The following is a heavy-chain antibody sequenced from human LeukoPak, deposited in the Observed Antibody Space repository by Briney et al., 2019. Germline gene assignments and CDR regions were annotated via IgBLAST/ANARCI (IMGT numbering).Heavy chain of an antibody. J-gene: IGHJ4*02. Sequence: RASVKVSCKASGYSFTSYAMHWVRQALGQRPEWMGWINVDSGNTKYSEKFQDRVTITRDTSAGTAYVELSRLSSEDTAIYYCARARNVLRYFDWSYWGQGTLVTVSS. CDR2: INVDSGNT. CDR3: ARARNVLRYFDWSY. CDR1: GYSFTSYA. V-gene: IGHV1-3*01. D-gene: IGHD3-9*01.